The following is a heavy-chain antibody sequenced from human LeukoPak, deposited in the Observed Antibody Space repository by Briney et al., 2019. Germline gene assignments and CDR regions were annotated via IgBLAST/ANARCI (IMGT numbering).Heavy chain of an antibody. Sequence: PGGSLRLSCEASGFTFSNYWMTWVRQAPRKGLEWVANIKQDGSETYYVDSVKGRFTLSRDNARNSLYLQMNYLGVDDTAVYYCARGGMTGTADYWGPGTLVTVSS. CDR1: GFTFSNYW. D-gene: IGHD1-7*01. J-gene: IGHJ4*02. V-gene: IGHV3-7*01. CDR2: IKQDGSET. CDR3: ARGGMTGTADY.